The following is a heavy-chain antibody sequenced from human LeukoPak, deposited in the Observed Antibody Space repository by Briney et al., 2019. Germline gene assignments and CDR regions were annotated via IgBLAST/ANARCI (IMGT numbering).Heavy chain of an antibody. CDR1: GVTLGRYA. D-gene: IGHD3-10*01. CDR3: VRKVYYYMDV. CDR2: ISPSGDAS. Sequence: GQSLRLSCAASGVTLGRYAVNWARQAPGRGLEWVSYISPSGDASVYAESVKGRFTISRDNSKNMLYLHLDSLRAEDTAKYYCVRKVYYYMDVWGNGTTVTVSS. J-gene: IGHJ6*04. V-gene: IGHV3-23*01.